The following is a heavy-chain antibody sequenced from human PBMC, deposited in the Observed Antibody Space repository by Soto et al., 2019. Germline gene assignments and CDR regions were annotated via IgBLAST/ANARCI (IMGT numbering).Heavy chain of an antibody. D-gene: IGHD3-3*01. CDR3: ARGFTPNYDFWSGHAFDI. J-gene: IGHJ3*02. V-gene: IGHV3-21*01. CDR2: ISSSSSYI. Sequence: VQLVESGGGLVKPGGSLRLSCAASGFTFSSYSMNWVRQAPGKGLEWVSSISSSSSYIYYADSVKGRFTISRDNAKNSLYLQMNSLRAEDTAVYYCARGFTPNYDFWSGHAFDIWGQGTMVTVSS. CDR1: GFTFSSYS.